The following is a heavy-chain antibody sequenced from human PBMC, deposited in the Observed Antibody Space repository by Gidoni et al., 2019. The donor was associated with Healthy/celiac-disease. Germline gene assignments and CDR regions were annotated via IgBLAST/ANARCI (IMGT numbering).Heavy chain of an antibody. CDR2: IWYDASNK. CDR1: GFTFSSYG. V-gene: IGHV3-33*01. D-gene: IGHD6-13*01. CDR3: ARVTIAAAGYFDY. Sequence: QVQLVESGGGVVQTGRSLSISCAAPGFTFSSYGMHWVRQAHGKGLECVAIIWYDASNKYYADSVKGRFTIYRDNYKNTLYLQMNSLRAEATAVYYCARVTIAAAGYFDYWGQGTLVTVSS. J-gene: IGHJ4*02.